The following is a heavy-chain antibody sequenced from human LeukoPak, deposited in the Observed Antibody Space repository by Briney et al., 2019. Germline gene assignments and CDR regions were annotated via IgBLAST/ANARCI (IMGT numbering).Heavy chain of an antibody. CDR3: ARVSSPIAVAKGAFDI. J-gene: IGHJ3*02. CDR1: GGTFLIYA. Sequence: ASVKVSCQAAGGTFLIYAISWVRQAPGQGLEWMGGVIPIFGTANYAQKFQGRVTITADESTSTAYMELSSLRSEDTAVYYCARVSSPIAVAKGAFDIWGQGTMVTVSS. CDR2: VIPIFGTA. V-gene: IGHV1-69*13. D-gene: IGHD6-19*01.